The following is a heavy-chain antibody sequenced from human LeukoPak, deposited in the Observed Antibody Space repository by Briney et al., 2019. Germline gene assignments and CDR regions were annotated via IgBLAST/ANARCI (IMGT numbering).Heavy chain of an antibody. Sequence: PGESLRLSCAASGFTFSNYAMHWVRQAPGKGLEWVSTIDGPTFRTHYADSVKGRFTISRDNSKNTLCLQMNSLRAEDTAVYYCARAAMVRGVDYFDSWGQGTLVTVSS. V-gene: IGHV3-23*01. J-gene: IGHJ4*02. CDR2: IDGPTFRT. CDR1: GFTFSNYA. CDR3: ARAAMVRGVDYFDS. D-gene: IGHD3-10*01.